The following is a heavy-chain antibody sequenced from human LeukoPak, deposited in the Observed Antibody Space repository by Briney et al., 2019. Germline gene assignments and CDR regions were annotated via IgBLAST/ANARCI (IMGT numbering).Heavy chain of an antibody. CDR1: GDSVSSNSAA. V-gene: IGHV6-1*01. D-gene: IGHD3-10*01. Sequence: SQTLSLTCAISGDSVSSNSAAWHWLRQSPSRGLEWLGRTYYRSKWYNDYAVSAKSRITINPDTSKNQFSLQLNSVTPEDTAVYYCARGLYGTWFTMVRGVIPTQGRFDYWGQGTLVTVSS. CDR3: ARGLYGTWFTMVRGVIPTQGRFDY. J-gene: IGHJ4*02. CDR2: TYYRSKWYN.